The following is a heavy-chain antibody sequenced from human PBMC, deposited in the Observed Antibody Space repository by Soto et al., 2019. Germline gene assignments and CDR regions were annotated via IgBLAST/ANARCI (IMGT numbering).Heavy chain of an antibody. CDR1: GFTFSSYW. J-gene: IGHJ6*02. Sequence: PGRSLRLSCAASGFTFSSYWMSWVRQAPGKGLEWVANIKQDGSEKYYVDSVKGRFTISRDNAKNSLYLQMNSLRAEDTAVYYCARFYYDSSGYLPSPYYYSYGMDVWGQGTTVTVSS. CDR2: IKQDGSEK. CDR3: ARFYYDSSGYLPSPYYYSYGMDV. D-gene: IGHD3-22*01. V-gene: IGHV3-7*04.